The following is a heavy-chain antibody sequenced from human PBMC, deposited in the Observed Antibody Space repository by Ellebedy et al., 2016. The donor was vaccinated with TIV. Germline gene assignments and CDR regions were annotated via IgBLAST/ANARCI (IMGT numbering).Heavy chain of an antibody. V-gene: IGHV3-48*01. J-gene: IGHJ4*02. D-gene: IGHD6-19*01. CDR1: GFTFSSYS. CDR2: ISSSGSTF. Sequence: GESLKISCEASGFTFSSYSMNWVRLAPGKGLEWVSYISSSGSTFYYADSVQGRFTISRDNSKNTLYLQMNSLRAEDTAAYYCAKDVASATYLFDYWGQGTLVTVSS. CDR3: AKDVASATYLFDY.